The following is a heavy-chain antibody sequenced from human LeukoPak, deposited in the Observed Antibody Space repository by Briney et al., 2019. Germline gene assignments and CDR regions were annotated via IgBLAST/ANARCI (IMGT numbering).Heavy chain of an antibody. Sequence: LETLSLTCSVSGDSISNSDYYWAWIRQPPGKGLEWIGSIYYSGTTYYNPSVKSRVTISVDTSKNQFSLKLTSVTAADTAVYYCATVNYSSRRPTVTFDCWGQGTLVTVSS. V-gene: IGHV4-39*01. CDR3: ATVNYSSRRPTVTFDC. CDR1: GDSISNSDYY. J-gene: IGHJ4*02. CDR2: IYYSGTT. D-gene: IGHD3-10*01.